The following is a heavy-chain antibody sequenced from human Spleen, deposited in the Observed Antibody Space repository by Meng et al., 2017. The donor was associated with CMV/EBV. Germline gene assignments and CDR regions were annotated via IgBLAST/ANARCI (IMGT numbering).Heavy chain of an antibody. CDR2: IKSKADGGTT. J-gene: IGHJ4*02. D-gene: IGHD1-26*01. CDR1: GFTFSDAW. CDR3: TKGILGTTSV. V-gene: IGHV3-15*01. Sequence: GESLKISCAASGFTFSDAWMNWVRQAPGKGLEWVGRIKSKADGGTTQYAAPVKGRVTISRDDSKNTVYLQMNSLKTEDTAVYSCTKGILGTTSVWGQGTLVTVSS.